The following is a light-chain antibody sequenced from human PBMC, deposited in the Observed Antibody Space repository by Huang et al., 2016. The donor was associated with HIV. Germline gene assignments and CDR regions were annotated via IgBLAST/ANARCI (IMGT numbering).Light chain of an antibody. V-gene: IGKV3-15*01. Sequence: EIVMTQSPASLSVSPGETATLSCRASQSVRSILAWYQQKPGQAPRLLIYGASTRATGIPARFSGSGSGTEFTLTINSLKSEDVAVYYCQQYDDWPLTFGGGTKVEMK. CDR1: QSVRSI. CDR3: QQYDDWPLT. J-gene: IGKJ4*01. CDR2: GAS.